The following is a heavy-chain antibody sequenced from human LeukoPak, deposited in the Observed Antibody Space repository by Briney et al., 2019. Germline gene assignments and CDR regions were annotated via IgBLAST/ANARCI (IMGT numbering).Heavy chain of an antibody. J-gene: IGHJ6*04. D-gene: IGHD3-10*02. CDR2: ISSIGSTI. CDR3: AELGITMIGGV. Sequence: GGSLRLSCAASGFTFSSYEMNWVRQAPGKGLEWVSYISSIGSTIYYADSVKGRSTISRDNAKNSLYLQMNSLRAEDTAVYYCAELGITMIGGVWGKGTTVTISS. V-gene: IGHV3-48*03. CDR1: GFTFSSYE.